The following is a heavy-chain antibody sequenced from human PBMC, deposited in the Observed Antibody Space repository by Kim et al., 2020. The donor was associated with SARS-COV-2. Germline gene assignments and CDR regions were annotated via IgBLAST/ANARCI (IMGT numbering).Heavy chain of an antibody. D-gene: IGHD2-21*02. Sequence: GESLKISCKGSGYSFTSYWIGWVRQMPGEGLEWMAIIYPGDSETRYSPSFQGQVTISADKSSGTAYLQWSSLKASDSAIYYCARHKPYCGRDCYSPPDYWGQGTLVTVSS. CDR1: GYSFTSYW. CDR3: ARHKPYCGRDCYSPPDY. CDR2: IYPGDSET. V-gene: IGHV5-51*01. J-gene: IGHJ4*02.